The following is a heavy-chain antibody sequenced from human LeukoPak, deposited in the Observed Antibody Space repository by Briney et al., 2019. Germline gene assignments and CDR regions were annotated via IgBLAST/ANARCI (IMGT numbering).Heavy chain of an antibody. CDR3: AKDPFNDSSGFIRYYFDY. D-gene: IGHD3-22*01. V-gene: IGHV3-30*18. CDR2: ISYDGSNK. Sequence: GGSLRLSCAASGFTFSSYGMHWVRQAPAKGLEWVAVISYDGSNKYYADSVKDRFTISRDNSKNTLYLQMNSLRAEDTAVYYCAKDPFNDSSGFIRYYFDYWGQGTLVTVSS. CDR1: GFTFSSYG. J-gene: IGHJ4*02.